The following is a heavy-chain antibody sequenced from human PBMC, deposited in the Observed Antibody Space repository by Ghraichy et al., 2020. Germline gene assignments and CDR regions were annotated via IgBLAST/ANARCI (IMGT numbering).Heavy chain of an antibody. Sequence: GGSLRLSCAASGVTLSRYWMSWVRQVPGKGPEWLANINEDGIVTNYVDSVKGRFTISRDNAKNSIYLEMNSLRAEDTAVYYCARVRVGCSTDRCYPPWRQRALVAVCS. D-gene: IGHD2-2*01. CDR2: INEDGIVT. CDR3: ARVRVGCSTDRCYPP. J-gene: IGHJ5*02. V-gene: IGHV3-7*03. CDR1: GVTLSRYW.